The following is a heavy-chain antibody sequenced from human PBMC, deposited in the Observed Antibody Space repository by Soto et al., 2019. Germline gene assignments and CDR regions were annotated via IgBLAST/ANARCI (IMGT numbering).Heavy chain of an antibody. V-gene: IGHV4-34*01. CDR1: GGSFSGYY. D-gene: IGHD5-12*01. Sequence: SETLSLTCAVYGGSFSGYYWSWVRQPPVNGLEWIGEINHSGSTNYNPSLKSRVTISVDTSKNQFSLKLSSVTAADTAVYYCARVRRRDGYNWAVGAFDIWGQGTMVTVSS. CDR2: INHSGST. J-gene: IGHJ3*02. CDR3: ARVRRRDGYNWAVGAFDI.